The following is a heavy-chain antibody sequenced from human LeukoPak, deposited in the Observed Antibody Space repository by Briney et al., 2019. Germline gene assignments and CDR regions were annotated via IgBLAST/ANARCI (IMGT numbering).Heavy chain of an antibody. V-gene: IGHV4-30-2*01. J-gene: IGHJ4*02. CDR1: GGSISSGGYY. CDR2: IYHSGST. CDR3: ARVTEWLPKGQDY. D-gene: IGHD6-19*01. Sequence: SQTLSLTCTVSGGSISSGGYYWSWIRQPPGKGLEWIGYIYHSGSTYYNPSLKSRVTISVDRSKNQFSLKLSSVTAADTAVYYCARVTEWLPKGQDYWGQGTLVTVSS.